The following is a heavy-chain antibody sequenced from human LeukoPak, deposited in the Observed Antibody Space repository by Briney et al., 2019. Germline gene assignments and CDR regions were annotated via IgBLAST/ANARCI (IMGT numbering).Heavy chain of an antibody. CDR3: ARGSNNWPLDY. Sequence: SETLSLTCAVSGDSISSNNWWSWVRQPPGKGLEWIGEIYHSGSTNYNPSLKSRVTISLDKSKNHFSLKLSSLTAADTAVYYCARGSNNWPLDYWGQGTRVTVSS. CDR1: GDSISSNNW. V-gene: IGHV4-4*02. CDR2: IYHSGST. J-gene: IGHJ4*02. D-gene: IGHD2-15*01.